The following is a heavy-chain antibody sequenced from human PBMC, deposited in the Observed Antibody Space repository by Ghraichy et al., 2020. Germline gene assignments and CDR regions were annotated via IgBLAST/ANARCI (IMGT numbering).Heavy chain of an antibody. CDR1: GGPISSSNW. Sequence: GSLRLSCAVSGGPISSSNWWSWVRQPPGKGLEWIGEIYHSGSTNYNPSLKSRVTISVDKSKNQFSLKLSSVTAADTAVYYCARSDGDYAKFDYWGQGTLVTVSS. J-gene: IGHJ4*02. CDR2: IYHSGST. CDR3: ARSDGDYAKFDY. V-gene: IGHV4-4*02. D-gene: IGHD4-17*01.